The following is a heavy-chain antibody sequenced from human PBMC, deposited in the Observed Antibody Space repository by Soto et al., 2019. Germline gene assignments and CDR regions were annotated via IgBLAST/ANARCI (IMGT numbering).Heavy chain of an antibody. D-gene: IGHD6-13*01. CDR2: INHSGST. Sequence: PSETLSLTCAVYGGSFSGYYWSWIRQPPGKGLEWIGEINHSGSTNYNPSLKSRVTISVDTSKNQFSLKLSSVTAADTAVYYCARAMAAGTGYYYYYYGMDVWGQGTTVTVS. J-gene: IGHJ6*02. V-gene: IGHV4-34*01. CDR3: ARAMAAGTGYYYYYYGMDV. CDR1: GGSFSGYY.